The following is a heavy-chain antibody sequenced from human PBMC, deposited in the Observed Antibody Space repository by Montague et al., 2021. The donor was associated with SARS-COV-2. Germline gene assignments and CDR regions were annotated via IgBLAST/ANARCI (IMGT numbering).Heavy chain of an antibody. CDR2: VHISGST. D-gene: IGHD3-10*01. CDR3: ARVSGYGSGSSFNWFDS. V-gene: IGHV4-61*02. J-gene: IGHJ5*01. CDR1: GDSINNVNYF. Sequence: TRSLTCSVFGDSINNVNYFWSWIRQPAGKGLEWIGRVHISGSTDYNPSLKSRVTMLLDKSANELTLQVTSVTAADTAVYYCARVSGYGSGSSFNWFDSWGQGLVVTVSS.